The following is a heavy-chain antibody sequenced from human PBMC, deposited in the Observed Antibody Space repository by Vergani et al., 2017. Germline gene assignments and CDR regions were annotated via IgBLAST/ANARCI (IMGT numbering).Heavy chain of an antibody. D-gene: IGHD2-15*01. J-gene: IGHJ4*02. Sequence: QLQLQESGPGLVKPSETLSLTCTVSGGSISSSSYYWGWIRQPPGKGLEWIGSIYYSGSTYYNPSLKSRVTISVDTSKNQFSLKLSSVTAADTAVYYCAREQWENGGSCYYGYWGQGTLVTVSS. CDR1: GGSISSSSYY. CDR3: AREQWENGGSCYYGY. V-gene: IGHV4-39*07. CDR2: IYYSGST.